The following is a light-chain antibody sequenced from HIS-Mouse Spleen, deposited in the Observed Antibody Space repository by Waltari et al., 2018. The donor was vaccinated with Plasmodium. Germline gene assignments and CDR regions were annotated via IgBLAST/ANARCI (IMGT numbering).Light chain of an antibody. CDR1: ALPKNY. J-gene: IGLJ3*02. CDR2: EDS. CDR3: YSTDSSGNHRV. V-gene: IGLV3-10*01. Sequence: SYELTQPPSVSVSPGQTARITCSGAALPKNYASGYQQKSGQAPVLGIYEDSKRPSGIPERFSGSSSGTMATLTISGAQVEDEADYYCYSTDSSGNHRVFGGGTKLTVL.